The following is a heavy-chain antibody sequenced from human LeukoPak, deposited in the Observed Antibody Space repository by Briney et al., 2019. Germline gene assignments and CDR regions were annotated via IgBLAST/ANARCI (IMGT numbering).Heavy chain of an antibody. CDR3: ARVVPDNWVDT. J-gene: IGHJ5*02. V-gene: IGHV3-74*01. CDR2: INSDGGGA. CDR1: GITFGNNW. Sequence: PRGSLRLSCAASGITFGNNWMHWVRHGPGEGLVWISRINSDGGGAIYADSVKGRFSLSRDTATNTLYMQMNSVRDEDTAVYYCARVVPDNWVDTWGQGTLVTVSS.